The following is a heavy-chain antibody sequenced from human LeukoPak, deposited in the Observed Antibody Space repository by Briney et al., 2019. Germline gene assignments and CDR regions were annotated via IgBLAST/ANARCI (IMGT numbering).Heavy chain of an antibody. V-gene: IGHV1-69*13. CDR2: IIPIFGTA. CDR3: ARVGEVVVAATRDYYYYYYMDV. Sequence: SVKVSCKASGGTFSSYAISWVRQAPGQGLEWMGGIIPIFGTANYAQKFQGRVTITADESTSTAYMELSGLRSEDTAVYYCARVGEVVVAATRDYYYYYYMDVWGKGTTVTVSS. CDR1: GGTFSSYA. J-gene: IGHJ6*03. D-gene: IGHD2-15*01.